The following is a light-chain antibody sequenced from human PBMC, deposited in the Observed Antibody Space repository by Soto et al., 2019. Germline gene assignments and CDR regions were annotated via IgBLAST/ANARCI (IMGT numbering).Light chain of an antibody. CDR2: GAS. CDR3: QQYNNWPPYT. J-gene: IGKJ2*01. V-gene: IGKV3-15*01. Sequence: ELVMTQSPSTLSVSPGERATLSCRASQSVSSTLAWYQQKPGQAPRLLIYGASTRATGIPARFSGSGSGTEFTLTISSLQSEDFAVYYCQQYNNWPPYTFGQGTKLESK. CDR1: QSVSST.